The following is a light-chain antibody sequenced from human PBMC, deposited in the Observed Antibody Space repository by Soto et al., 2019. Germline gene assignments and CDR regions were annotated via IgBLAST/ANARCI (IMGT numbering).Light chain of an antibody. CDR2: DVS. J-gene: IGLJ1*01. Sequence: QSALTQPASVSGSPGQAITISCTGTSSDVGGYKYVSWYQQHPGKAPKLMIYDVSNRASGVSNRFSGSKSGNTASLTISGLQAEDEADYYCSSYTSSISYVFGTGTKVTV. CDR3: SSYTSSISYV. CDR1: SSDVGGYKY. V-gene: IGLV2-14*03.